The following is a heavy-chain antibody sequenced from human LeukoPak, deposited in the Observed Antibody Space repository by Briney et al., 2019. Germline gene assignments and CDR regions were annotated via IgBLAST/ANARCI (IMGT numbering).Heavy chain of an antibody. J-gene: IGHJ4*02. CDR2: INANGDNT. D-gene: IGHD3-9*01. CDR1: GFTFSSYA. Sequence: PGGSLRLSCAASGFTFSSYAFHWVRQAPGKGLEYVSAINANGDNTYYANSVKGRFTISRDNSKNTLYLQMGSLRTEDMAAYYCARVPILTGSYYFDYWGQGILVTVSS. CDR3: ARVPILTGSYYFDY. V-gene: IGHV3-64*01.